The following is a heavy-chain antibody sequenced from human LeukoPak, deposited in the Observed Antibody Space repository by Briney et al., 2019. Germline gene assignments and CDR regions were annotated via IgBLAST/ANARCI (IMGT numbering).Heavy chain of an antibody. Sequence: GGSLRLSCAASGFTFSSYAMTWVRQAPGKGLEWVSSISSSSSYIYYADSVKGRFTISRDNAKNSLYLQMNSLRAEDTAVYYCARGRGSGRYGFDPWGQGTLVTVSS. CDR2: ISSSSSYI. D-gene: IGHD6-19*01. V-gene: IGHV3-21*01. J-gene: IGHJ5*02. CDR1: GFTFSSYA. CDR3: ARGRGSGRYGFDP.